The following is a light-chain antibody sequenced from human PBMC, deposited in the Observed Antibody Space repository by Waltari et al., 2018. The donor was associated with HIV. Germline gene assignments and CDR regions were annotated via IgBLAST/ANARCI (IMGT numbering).Light chain of an antibody. V-gene: IGLV3-21*02. CDR1: NIGSKG. J-gene: IGLJ2*01. CDR2: DDS. CDR3: QVWDSSTDLRV. Sequence: SYVLTQPPSLSVAPGQTARITCGGDNIGSKGVHWYQKKPSQAPVLVVYDDSDRPSGIPERFSGSSSWNTATLTISRVEAGDEADFYCQVWDSSTDLRVFGGGTKLTVL.